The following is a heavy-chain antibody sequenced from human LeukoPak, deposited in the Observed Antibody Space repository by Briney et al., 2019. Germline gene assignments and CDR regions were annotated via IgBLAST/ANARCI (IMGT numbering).Heavy chain of an antibody. CDR1: GYKLTELS. CDR2: FDPEDGET. CDR3: ATSSYYDILTGYYRGDYFDY. J-gene: IGHJ4*02. D-gene: IGHD3-9*01. V-gene: IGHV1-24*01. Sequence: ASVKVSCKVSGYKLTELSMHWVRQAPGKGLEWMGGFDPEDGETIYAQKFQGRVTMTEDTSTDTAYMELSSLRSEDTAVYYCATSSYYDILTGYYRGDYFDYWGQGTLVTVSS.